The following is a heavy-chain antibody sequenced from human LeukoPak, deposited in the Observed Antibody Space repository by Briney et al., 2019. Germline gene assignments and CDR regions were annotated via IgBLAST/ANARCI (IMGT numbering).Heavy chain of an antibody. D-gene: IGHD6-25*01. CDR3: ARQEIGFYWYFDL. V-gene: IGHV4-59*08. Sequence: PSETLSLTCTVSADSITSYYWSWIRQPPRKGLEWIGYIYYSGSTNYNPSLKSRVTISVDTSKNQFSLKLSSVTAADTAVYYCARQEIGFYWYFDLWGRGTLVTVSS. J-gene: IGHJ2*01. CDR2: IYYSGST. CDR1: ADSITSYY.